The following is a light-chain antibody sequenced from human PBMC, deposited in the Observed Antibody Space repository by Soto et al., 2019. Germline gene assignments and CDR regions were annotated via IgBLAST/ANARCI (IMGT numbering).Light chain of an antibody. J-gene: IGLJ1*01. Sequence: QSALTQPASVSGSPGQSVTIFCTGTSSDVGGYDYVSWYQQHPGTAPKLILYEVNNRPSGVSNRFSGSKSGNTASLIISGLQTEDEANYYCSAYTTSNTLIFGTGTKVTVL. V-gene: IGLV2-14*01. CDR3: SAYTTSNTLI. CDR1: SSDVGGYDY. CDR2: EVN.